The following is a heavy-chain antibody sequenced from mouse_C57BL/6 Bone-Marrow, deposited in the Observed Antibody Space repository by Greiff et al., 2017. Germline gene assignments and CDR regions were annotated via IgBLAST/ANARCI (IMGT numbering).Heavy chain of an antibody. V-gene: IGHV1-76*01. CDR3: ARRADYDGGTWFAY. J-gene: IGHJ3*01. CDR2: IYPGSGNT. CDR1: GYTFTDYY. Sequence: QVQLKQSGAELVRPGASVKLSCKASGYTFTDYYINWVKQRPGQGLEWIARIYPGSGNTYYNEKFKGKATLTAEKSSSTAYMQLSSLTSEDSAVYFCARRADYDGGTWFAYWGQGTLVTVSA. D-gene: IGHD2-4*01.